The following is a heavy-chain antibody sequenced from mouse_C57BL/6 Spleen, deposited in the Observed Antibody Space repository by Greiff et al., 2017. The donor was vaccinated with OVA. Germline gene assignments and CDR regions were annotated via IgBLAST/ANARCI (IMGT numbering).Heavy chain of an antibody. J-gene: IGHJ4*01. CDR3: TRSRIYDGHYGDYAMDY. D-gene: IGHD2-3*01. CDR1: GFTFSDAW. V-gene: IGHV6-6*01. Sequence: EVMLVESGGGLVQPGGSMKLSCAASGFTFSDAWMDWVRQSPEKGLEWVAEIRNKANNHATYYAESVKGRFTISRDDSKSSVYLQMNSLRAEDTGIYYCTRSRIYDGHYGDYAMDYWGQGTSVTVSS. CDR2: IRNKANNHAT.